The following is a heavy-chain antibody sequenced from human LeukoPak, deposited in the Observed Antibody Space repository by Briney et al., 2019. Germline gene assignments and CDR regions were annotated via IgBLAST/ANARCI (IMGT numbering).Heavy chain of an antibody. J-gene: IGHJ4*02. D-gene: IGHD3-22*01. CDR3: AKVPYDSTGYYYFDY. CDR2: IRGSGIST. CDR1: GFTFSSYA. Sequence: GGSLRLSCAASGFTFSSYAMSWVRHGPGKGPEWVSDIRGSGISTWYADSVKGRFTISRDNSQNTLYLQMNSLRAEDTAVYYCAKVPYDSTGYYYFDYWGQGTLVTVSS. V-gene: IGHV3-23*01.